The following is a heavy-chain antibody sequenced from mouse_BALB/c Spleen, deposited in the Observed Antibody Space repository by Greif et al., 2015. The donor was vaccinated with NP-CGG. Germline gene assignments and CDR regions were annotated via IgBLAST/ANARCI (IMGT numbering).Heavy chain of an antibody. V-gene: IGHV1-87*01. CDR3: ARSNYYGSSYDAMDY. Sequence: LVESGAELARPGASVKLSCKASGYTFTSYWMQWVKQRPGQGLEWIGAIYPGDGDTRYTQKFKGKATLTADKSSSTAYMQLSSLASEDSAVYYCARSNYYGSSYDAMDYWGQGTSVTVSS. CDR1: GYTFTSYW. D-gene: IGHD1-1*01. CDR2: IYPGDGDT. J-gene: IGHJ4*01.